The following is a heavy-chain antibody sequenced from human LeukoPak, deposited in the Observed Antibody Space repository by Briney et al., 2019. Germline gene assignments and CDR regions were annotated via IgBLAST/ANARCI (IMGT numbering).Heavy chain of an antibody. Sequence: SETLSLTCAVYGGSFSGYYWSWIRQPPGKGLEWIGEINHSGSTNYNPSLKSRVTMSVDTSKNQFSLKLSSVTAADTAVYYCARGLYDYVWGSYRYGPPDYWGQGTLVTVSS. CDR3: ARGLYDYVWGSYRYGPPDY. D-gene: IGHD3-16*02. CDR2: INHSGST. J-gene: IGHJ4*02. V-gene: IGHV4-34*01. CDR1: GGSFSGYY.